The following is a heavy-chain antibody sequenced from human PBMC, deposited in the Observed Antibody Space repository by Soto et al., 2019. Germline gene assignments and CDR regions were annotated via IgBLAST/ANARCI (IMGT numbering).Heavy chain of an antibody. CDR1: GFTFSSYA. J-gene: IGHJ5*02. Sequence: GGSLRLSCAASGFTFSSYAMHWVRQAPGKGLEWVAVISYDGSNKYYADSVKGRFTISRDNSKNTLYLQMNSLRAEDTAVYYCARDTDYYDSSGYFLGPWGQGTLVTVSS. CDR2: ISYDGSNK. D-gene: IGHD3-22*01. V-gene: IGHV3-30-3*01. CDR3: ARDTDYYDSSGYFLGP.